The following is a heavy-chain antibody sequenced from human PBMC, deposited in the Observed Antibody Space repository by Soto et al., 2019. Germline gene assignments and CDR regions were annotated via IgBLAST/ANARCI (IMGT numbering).Heavy chain of an antibody. CDR2: IYYSGST. V-gene: IGHV4-59*01. J-gene: IGHJ4*02. Sequence: SETLSLTCTVSGGSISSYYWSWIRQPPGKGLYWIVYIYYSGSTNYNPSLKSRVTISVDTSKNQFSLKLSSVTAADTAVYYCARGYSGYDRWSYFDYWGQGTLVTVSS. CDR1: GGSISSYY. CDR3: ARGYSGYDRWSYFDY. D-gene: IGHD5-12*01.